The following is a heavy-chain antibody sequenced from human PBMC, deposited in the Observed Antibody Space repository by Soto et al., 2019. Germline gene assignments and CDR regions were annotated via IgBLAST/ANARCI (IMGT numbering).Heavy chain of an antibody. CDR2: INGGGDST. CDR3: ARGATIDR. CDR1: GFTFSSYA. Sequence: VQLLESGEALAQPGGSLRLSCAASGFTFSSYAMAWVRQAPGKGLEWVALINGGGDSTYYADSVKGRFTISRDNFKNTLFLQMKSLRGEDTAVYYCARGATIDRWGQGTLVTVSS. J-gene: IGHJ5*02. V-gene: IGHV3-23*01.